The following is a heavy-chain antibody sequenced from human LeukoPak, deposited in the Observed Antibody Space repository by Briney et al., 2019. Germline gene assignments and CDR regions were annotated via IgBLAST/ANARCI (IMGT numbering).Heavy chain of an antibody. J-gene: IGHJ4*02. CDR2: ISGSGDTT. CDR3: VQVQSVVVLAATAYFDY. Sequence: GGSLRLSCAASGFTFRSYAMSWVRQAPGKGLEWVSIISGSGDTTYYADSVKGRFTISRDNSKNTLYLQMNSLRAEDTAVYFCVQVQSVVVLAATAYFDYWGQGILVAVSS. V-gene: IGHV3-23*01. D-gene: IGHD2-15*01. CDR1: GFTFRSYA.